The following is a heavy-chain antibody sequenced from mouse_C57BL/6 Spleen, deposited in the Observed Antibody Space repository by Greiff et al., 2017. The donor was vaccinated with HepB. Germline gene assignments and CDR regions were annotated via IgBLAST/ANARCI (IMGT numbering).Heavy chain of an antibody. V-gene: IGHV1-53*01. J-gene: IGHJ4*01. CDR3: ARQLRPRYAMDY. Sequence: QVQLKQPGTELVKPGASVKLSCKASGYTFTSYWMHWVKQRPGQGLEWIGNINPSNGGTNYNEKFKSKATLTVDKSSSTAYMQLSSLTSEDSAVYYCARQLRPRYAMDYWGQGTSVTVSS. D-gene: IGHD3-2*02. CDR2: INPSNGGT. CDR1: GYTFTSYW.